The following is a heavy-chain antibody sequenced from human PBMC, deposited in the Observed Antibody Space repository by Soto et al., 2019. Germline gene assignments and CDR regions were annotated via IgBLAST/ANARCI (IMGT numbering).Heavy chain of an antibody. V-gene: IGHV3-23*01. CDR3: AKARCSATDCYGPGY. CDR1: GFSFSTYT. Sequence: GGSLRLSCAASGFSFSTYTMAWVRQAPGQGLEWVSSISASGGSPSYADSVQGRFTISRDNPKNTLYLQLNSLRVEDTAMYYSAKARCSATDCYGPGYCSQGSVVTVAS. CDR2: ISASGGSP. J-gene: IGHJ4*02. D-gene: IGHD2-15*01.